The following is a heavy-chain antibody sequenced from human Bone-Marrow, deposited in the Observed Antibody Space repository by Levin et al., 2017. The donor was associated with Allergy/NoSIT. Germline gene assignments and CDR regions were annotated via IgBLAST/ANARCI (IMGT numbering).Heavy chain of an antibody. D-gene: IGHD2-15*01. CDR1: GGSISSSNW. CDR2: IYHSGST. J-gene: IGHJ2*01. V-gene: IGHV4-4*02. CDR3: ARDQVVVAATPPYWYFDL. Sequence: SETLSLTCAVSGGSISSSNWWSWVRQPPGKGLEWIGEIYHSGSTNYNPSLKSRVTISVDKSKNQFSLKLSSVTAADTAVYYCARDQVVVAATPPYWYFDLWGRGTLVTVSS.